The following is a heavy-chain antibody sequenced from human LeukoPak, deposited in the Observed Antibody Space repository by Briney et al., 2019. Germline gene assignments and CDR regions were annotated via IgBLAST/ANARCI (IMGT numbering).Heavy chain of an antibody. D-gene: IGHD1-26*01. CDR1: RGSISSSSYY. CDR3: ARDQWGLDYYYYGMDV. J-gene: IGHJ6*02. Sequence: SETLSLTCTVSRGSISSSSYYWGWIRQPPGKGLEWIGSIYYSGSTYYNPSLKSRVTISVDTSKNQFSLELSSVTAADTAVYYCARDQWGLDYYYYGMDVWGQGTTVTVSS. CDR2: IYYSGST. V-gene: IGHV4-39*07.